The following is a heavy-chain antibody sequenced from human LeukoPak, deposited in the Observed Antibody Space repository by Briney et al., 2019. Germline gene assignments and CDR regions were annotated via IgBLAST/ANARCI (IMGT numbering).Heavy chain of an antibody. CDR3: ARDVAIPPPKNYYYMDV. Sequence: SVKVSCKASGGTFSSYAISWVRQAPGQGLEWMGRIIPIFGTADYAQKFQGRVTITTDESTSTAYMELSSLRSEDTAVYYCARDVAIPPPKNYYYMDVWGKGTTVTVSS. V-gene: IGHV1-69*05. D-gene: IGHD2-21*01. CDR1: GGTFSSYA. CDR2: IIPIFGTA. J-gene: IGHJ6*03.